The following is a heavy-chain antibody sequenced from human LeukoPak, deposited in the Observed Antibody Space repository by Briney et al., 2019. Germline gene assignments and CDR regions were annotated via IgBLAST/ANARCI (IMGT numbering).Heavy chain of an antibody. CDR2: ISAYNGNT. CDR3: ARVGYYDSSGYYYFDY. CDR1: GYSFTSYG. V-gene: IGHV1-18*01. Sequence: ASVKVSCKASGYSFTSYGISWVRQAPGQGLEWMGWISAYNGNTNYAQKLQGRVTMTTDTSTSTAYMERRSLRTADTAVYYCARVGYYDSSGYYYFDYWGQGTLVTVSS. J-gene: IGHJ4*02. D-gene: IGHD3-22*01.